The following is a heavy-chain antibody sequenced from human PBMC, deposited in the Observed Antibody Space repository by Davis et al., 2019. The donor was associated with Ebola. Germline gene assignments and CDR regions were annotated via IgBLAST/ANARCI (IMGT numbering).Heavy chain of an antibody. D-gene: IGHD5-24*01. V-gene: IGHV1-58*02. J-gene: IGHJ3*02. CDR2: IVVGSGNT. Sequence: SVKVSCKASGFTFTSSAMQWVRQARGQRLEWIGWIVVGSGNTNYAQKFQGRVTITANKSTSTAYMELSSLRSEDTAVYYCARARDGYNFDAFDIWGQGTMVTVSS. CDR1: GFTFTSSA. CDR3: ARARDGYNFDAFDI.